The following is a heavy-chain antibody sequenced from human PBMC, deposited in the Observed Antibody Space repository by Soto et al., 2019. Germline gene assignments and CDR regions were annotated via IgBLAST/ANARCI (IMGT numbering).Heavy chain of an antibody. CDR3: AQRLPHYGLGRERGKWFDP. Sequence: QITLKESGPTLVRPTQTLTLTCTFSGFSLSTTGVGVGWIRQPPGKALEWLALIYWDDDKRYSPSLKSRLTITKDTSKNELILTMTNMDPVDTARYYCAQRLPHYGLGRERGKWFDPWGQGTLVTVSS. CDR2: IYWDDDK. D-gene: IGHD3-10*01. J-gene: IGHJ5*02. CDR1: GFSLSTTGVG. V-gene: IGHV2-5*02.